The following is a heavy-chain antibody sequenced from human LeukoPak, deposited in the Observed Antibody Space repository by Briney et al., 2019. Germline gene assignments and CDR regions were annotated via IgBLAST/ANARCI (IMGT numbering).Heavy chain of an antibody. D-gene: IGHD2-21*02. CDR3: ARHLSGECTTDCYSPDAYDL. CDR1: GFTFTHYA. CDR2: ISSSGGST. V-gene: IGHV3-23*01. J-gene: IGHJ3*01. Sequence: GVLRLSCAASGFTFTHYAMSWVRQAPGKGLEWVSSISSSGGSTYYADSVKGRFTISRDDSKNTLYVQMNSLRAEDTALYYCARHLSGECTTDCYSPDAYDLWGQGTMVTVSS.